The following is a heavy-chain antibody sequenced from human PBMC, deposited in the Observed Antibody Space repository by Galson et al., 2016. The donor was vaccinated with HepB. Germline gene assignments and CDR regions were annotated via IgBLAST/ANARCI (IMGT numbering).Heavy chain of an antibody. Sequence: QSGAEVKKPGESLKISCKGEGYVFSSYWIAWVRQTPDKGLEWMGLFYPGDSEIRYSPSFQGQVTFSADKSINTAYMQWSSLKASDTAIYSCAGLVSSRSPYDSWGQGTLVTVSS. CDR1: GYVFSSYW. D-gene: IGHD3-22*01. V-gene: IGHV5-51*01. CDR3: AGLVSSRSPYDS. CDR2: FYPGDSEI. J-gene: IGHJ4*02.